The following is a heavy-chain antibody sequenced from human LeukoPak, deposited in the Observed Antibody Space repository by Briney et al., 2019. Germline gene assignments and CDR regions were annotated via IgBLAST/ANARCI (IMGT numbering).Heavy chain of an antibody. CDR1: GGSMSPYH. CDR3: ARGYSSSWSPRVYFDY. V-gene: IGHV4-4*07. CDR2: IYTSGST. D-gene: IGHD6-13*01. Sequence: SETLSLTCTVSGGSMSPYHWGWIRQPPGKGLEWIGRIYTSGSTNYNPSLKSRVTMSVDTSKNQFSLKLSSVTAADTAVYYCARGYSSSWSPRVYFDYWGQGTLVTVSS. J-gene: IGHJ4*02.